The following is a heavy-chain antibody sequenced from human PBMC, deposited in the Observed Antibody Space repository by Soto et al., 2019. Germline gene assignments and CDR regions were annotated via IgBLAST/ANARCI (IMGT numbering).Heavy chain of an antibody. V-gene: IGHV1-3*01. CDR3: ARGPLITMILVFTYYGMDV. J-gene: IGHJ6*02. CDR2: INAGNGNT. Sequence: ASVKVSCEASGYSFTSYAMHWVRQAPGQRLEWMGWINAGNGNTKYSQKFQGRVTITRDTSASTAYMELSSLRSEDTAVYYCARGPLITMILVFTYYGMDVSCQRPTVSV. D-gene: IGHD3-22*01. CDR1: GYSFTSYA.